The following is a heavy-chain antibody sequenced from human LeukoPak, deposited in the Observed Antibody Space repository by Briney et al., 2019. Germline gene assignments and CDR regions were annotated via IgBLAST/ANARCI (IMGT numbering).Heavy chain of an antibody. CDR1: GYTFTSYD. Sequence: ASVKVSCKASGYTFTSYDINWVRQATGQGLEWMGWMNPNSGNTGYAQKFQGRVTMTRNTSISTAYMELSSLRSEDTAVYYCAREADGDYGGYMDVWGKGTTVTISS. CDR2: MNPNSGNT. D-gene: IGHD4-17*01. J-gene: IGHJ6*03. V-gene: IGHV1-8*01. CDR3: AREADGDYGGYMDV.